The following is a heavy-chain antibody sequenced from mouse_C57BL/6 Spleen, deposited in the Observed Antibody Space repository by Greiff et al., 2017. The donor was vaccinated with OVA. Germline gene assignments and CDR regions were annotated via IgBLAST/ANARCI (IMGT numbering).Heavy chain of an antibody. CDR3: ARSSYDGYYYYAMDY. CDR2: IFPGSGST. Sequence: QVQLQQSGAELMKPGASVKLSCKASGYTFTGYWIAWVKQRPGHGLEWIGEIFPGSGSTNYNEKFKGKATFTADTSSTTAYMQLSSLTTEDSAIYYGARSSYDGYYYYAMDYWGQGTSVTVSS. V-gene: IGHV1-9*01. D-gene: IGHD2-3*01. J-gene: IGHJ4*01. CDR1: GYTFTGYW.